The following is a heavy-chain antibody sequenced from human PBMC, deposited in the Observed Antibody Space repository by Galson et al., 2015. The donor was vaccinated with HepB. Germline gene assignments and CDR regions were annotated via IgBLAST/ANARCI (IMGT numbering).Heavy chain of an antibody. CDR2: TYYRSKWYN. J-gene: IGHJ4*02. Sequence: CAISGDSVSSNSAAWNWIRQSPSRGLEWLGRTYYRSKWYNDNAVSVKSRITINPDTSKNQFSLQLNSVTPEDTAVYYCAKDAGTYYYDSSGILDYWGQGTLVTVSS. D-gene: IGHD3-22*01. CDR1: GDSVSSNSAA. V-gene: IGHV6-1*01. CDR3: AKDAGTYYYDSSGILDY.